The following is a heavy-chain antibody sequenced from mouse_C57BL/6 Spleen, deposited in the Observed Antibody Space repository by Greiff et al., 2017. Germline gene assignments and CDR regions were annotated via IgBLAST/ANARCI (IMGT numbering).Heavy chain of an antibody. CDR1: GFTFSGYG. CDR2: ISSGSSTI. CDR3: ARRDSLAW. J-gene: IGHJ3*02. V-gene: IGHV5-17*01. Sequence: EVHLVESGGGLVKPGGSLKLSCAASGFTFSGYGMHWVRQAPEKGLEWVAYISSGSSTIYYADTVKGRFTISRDNAKNTRFLQMTSLRSEDTAMYYCARRDSLAWWGQGTLVTVSA.